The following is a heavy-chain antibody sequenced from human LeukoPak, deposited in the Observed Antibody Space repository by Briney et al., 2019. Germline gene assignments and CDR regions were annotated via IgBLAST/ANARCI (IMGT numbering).Heavy chain of an antibody. V-gene: IGHV1-2*02. CDR3: ARLASLYDSSGYYWGDY. D-gene: IGHD3-22*01. J-gene: IGHJ4*02. Sequence: ASVKVSCKTSGYTFTDYSIHWVRQAPGQGLEWMGWINPNSGGTNYAQKFQGRVTMTRDTSISTAYMELSRLRSDDTAVYYCARLASLYDSSGYYWGDYWGQGTLVTVSS. CDR1: GYTFTDYS. CDR2: INPNSGGT.